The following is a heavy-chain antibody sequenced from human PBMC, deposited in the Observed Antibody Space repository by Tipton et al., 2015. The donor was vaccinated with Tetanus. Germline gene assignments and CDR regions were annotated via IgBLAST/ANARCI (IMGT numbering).Heavy chain of an antibody. V-gene: IGHV1-69*13. Sequence: QSGPEVKKPGASVKVSCKPSGYTFTSYHISWVRQAPGQGLEWMGTIIPIFATANYAQKFQGRVTITADEPTSTAYMELSRLRSEDAAVYYCARALADGGAGFDHWGQGTLVTVSS. D-gene: IGHD4-23*01. CDR2: IIPIFATA. J-gene: IGHJ4*02. CDR1: GYTFTSYH. CDR3: ARALADGGAGFDH.